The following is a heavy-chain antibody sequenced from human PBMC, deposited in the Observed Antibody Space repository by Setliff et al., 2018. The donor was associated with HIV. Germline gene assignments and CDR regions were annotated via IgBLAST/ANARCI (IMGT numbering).Heavy chain of an antibody. CDR2: INPDSGGI. D-gene: IGHD3-9*01. Sequence: ASVKVSCKASGYTFTGYSMHWVRQAPGQGLEWMGWINPDSGGINFAQKFQGRVTMTRVTSISTAYMELSGLRSDDTAVYYCARAGGASCSYWGCHDILTGKYNDYYYYMDVWGKGTTVTVSS. V-gene: IGHV1-2*02. CDR1: GYTFTGYS. CDR3: ARAGGASCSYWGCHDILTGKYNDYYYYMDV. J-gene: IGHJ6*03.